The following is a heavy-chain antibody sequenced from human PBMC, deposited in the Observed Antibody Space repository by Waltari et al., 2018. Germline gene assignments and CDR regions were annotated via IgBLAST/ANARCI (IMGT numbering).Heavy chain of an antibody. CDR3: AREMTSVTIFGVVINPFDY. D-gene: IGHD3-3*01. Sequence: VKPSETLSLTCAVSGYSISSGYYWGWIRQPPGKGLEWIGSIYHSGSTYYNPSLKSRVTISVDTSKNQFSLKLSSVTAADTAVYYCAREMTSVTIFGVVINPFDYWGQGTLVTVSS. CDR2: IYHSGST. CDR1: GYSISSGYY. V-gene: IGHV4-38-2*02. J-gene: IGHJ4*02.